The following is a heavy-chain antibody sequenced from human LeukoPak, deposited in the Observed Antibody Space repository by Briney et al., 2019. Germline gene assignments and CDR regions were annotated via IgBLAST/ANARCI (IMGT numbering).Heavy chain of an antibody. CDR3: ARVYGSGSPEYCFDY. Sequence: SETLSLTCTVSGGSISSSSYYWGWIRQPPGKGLEWIGSIYYSGSTYYNPSLKSRVTISVDTSKNQFSLKLSSVTAADTAVYYCARVYGSGSPEYCFDYWGQGTLVTVSS. V-gene: IGHV4-39*07. CDR1: GGSISSSSYY. CDR2: IYYSGST. D-gene: IGHD3-10*01. J-gene: IGHJ4*02.